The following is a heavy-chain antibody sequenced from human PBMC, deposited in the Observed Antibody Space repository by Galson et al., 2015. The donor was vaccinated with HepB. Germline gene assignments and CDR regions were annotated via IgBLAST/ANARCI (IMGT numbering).Heavy chain of an antibody. V-gene: IGHV3-7*03. CDR1: GFTFSSYW. CDR3: ARVQRTNGYIPYDAFDI. D-gene: IGHD5-24*01. Sequence: SLRLSCAASGFTFSSYWMSWVRQAPGKGLEWVANIKQDGSEKYYVDSVKGRFTISRDNAKNSLYLQMNSLRAEDTAVYYCARVQRTNGYIPYDAFDIWGQGTMVTVSS. CDR2: IKQDGSEK. J-gene: IGHJ3*02.